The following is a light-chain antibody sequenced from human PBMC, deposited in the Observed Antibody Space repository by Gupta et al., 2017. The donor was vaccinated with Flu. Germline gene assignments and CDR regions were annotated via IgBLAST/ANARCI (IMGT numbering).Light chain of an antibody. Sequence: QSVVTQPPSASGTPGQRVTVSCSGSSSNLGTNPVNWYQQLPGTAPKLLIHDNSQRPSGVPDRFSGSKSGTSASLAISGPQFEDEADYYCAAWDDSLDDYVFGTGTKITVL. V-gene: IGLV1-44*01. CDR3: AAWDDSLDDYV. CDR1: SSNLGTNP. J-gene: IGLJ1*01. CDR2: DNS.